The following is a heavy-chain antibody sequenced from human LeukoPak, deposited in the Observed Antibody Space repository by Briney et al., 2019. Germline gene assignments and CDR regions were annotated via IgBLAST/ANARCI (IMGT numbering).Heavy chain of an antibody. Sequence: SETLSLTCAVYGGSFSGYYWSWIRQPPGKGLEWIGEINHSGSTNYNPSLKSRVTISVDTSKNQFSLKLSSVTAADTAVYYCAREDTAMVIFDYWGQGTLVTVSS. CDR3: AREDTAMVIFDY. CDR2: INHSGST. D-gene: IGHD5-18*01. CDR1: GGSFSGYY. V-gene: IGHV4-34*01. J-gene: IGHJ4*02.